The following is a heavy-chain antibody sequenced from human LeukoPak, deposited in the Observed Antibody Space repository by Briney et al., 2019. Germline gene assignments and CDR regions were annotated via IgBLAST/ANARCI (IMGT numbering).Heavy chain of an antibody. D-gene: IGHD3-22*01. Sequence: GGSLRLSWAASGFTFSSYAMHWVRQAPGKGLEWVAVISYDGSNKYYADSVKGRFTISRDNSKNTLYLQMNSLRAEDTAVYYCARDLPSYYYDSSGSFDYWGQGTLVTVSS. CDR1: GFTFSSYA. J-gene: IGHJ4*02. V-gene: IGHV3-30-3*01. CDR3: ARDLPSYYYDSSGSFDY. CDR2: ISYDGSNK.